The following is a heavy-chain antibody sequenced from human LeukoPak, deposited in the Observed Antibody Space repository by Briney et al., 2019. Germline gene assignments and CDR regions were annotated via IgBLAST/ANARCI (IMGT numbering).Heavy chain of an antibody. CDR2: INSDGSST. V-gene: IGHV3-74*01. CDR3: ARAFYYESSGYSSYGLDV. CDR1: GFTFSSYW. D-gene: IGHD3-22*01. J-gene: IGHJ6*02. Sequence: QPGGSLRLSCAASGFTFSSYWMHWVRQAPGKGLVWVSRINSDGSSTSYADSVKGRFTISRDNAKNTLYLQMDSLRAEETALYYCARAFYYESSGYSSYGLDVWGPGTTVTVSS.